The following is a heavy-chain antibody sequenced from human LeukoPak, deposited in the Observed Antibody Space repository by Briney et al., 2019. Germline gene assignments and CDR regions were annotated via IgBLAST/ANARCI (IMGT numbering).Heavy chain of an antibody. Sequence: SGGSLRLSCAASGFTFSSYAMTCVRQAPGKGLEWVSAISGSGGSTYYADSGKGRFTISRDNYRNTLSLQMNSLRAEDTAVYYCANVLEYYYDSRGYHSHYYYYGMDVWGQGTTVTVSS. V-gene: IGHV3-23*01. J-gene: IGHJ6*02. D-gene: IGHD3-22*01. CDR3: ANVLEYYYDSRGYHSHYYYYGMDV. CDR1: GFTFSSYA. CDR2: ISGSGGST.